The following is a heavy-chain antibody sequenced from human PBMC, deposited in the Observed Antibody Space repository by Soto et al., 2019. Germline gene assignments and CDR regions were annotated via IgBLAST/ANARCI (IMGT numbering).Heavy chain of an antibody. J-gene: IGHJ3*02. V-gene: IGHV1-69*13. D-gene: IGHD3-22*01. CDR1: GGSFISYA. CDR3: ANHEVGVTMIAHGFDAFDI. Sequence: VKVSCKASGGSFISYAIIWVRQAPGQGLEWMGGIIPIFGTANYAQKFQGRVTITADESTSTAYMELSSLRSEDTAVYYCANHEVGVTMIAHGFDAFDIWGQGTMVTVSS. CDR2: IIPIFGTA.